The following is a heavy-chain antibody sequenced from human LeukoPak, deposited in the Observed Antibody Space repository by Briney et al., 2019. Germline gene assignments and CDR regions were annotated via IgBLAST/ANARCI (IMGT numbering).Heavy chain of an antibody. D-gene: IGHD3-10*01. V-gene: IGHV4-59*01. CDR3: ARGEAAGVLLWFGESRTRYYGMDV. CDR2: IYYSGST. CDR1: GGSISSYY. Sequence: PSETLSLTCTVSGGSISSYYWSWVRQPPGKGLEWIGYIYYSGSTNYNPSLKSRVTISVDTSKNQFSLKLSSVTAADTAVYYCARGEAAGVLLWFGESRTRYYGMDVWGQGTTVTVSS. J-gene: IGHJ6*02.